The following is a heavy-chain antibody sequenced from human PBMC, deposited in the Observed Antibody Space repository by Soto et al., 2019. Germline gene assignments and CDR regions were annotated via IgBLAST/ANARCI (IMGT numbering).Heavy chain of an antibody. V-gene: IGHV4-59*01. CDR3: ARSVFP. CDR2: SFSNGTT. J-gene: IGHJ5*02. CDR1: GGSISRYR. Sequence: QLQLQESGPGLVKPSGTLSLTCVVYGGSISRYRLSWLRQPPGKGLEWIGYSFSNGTTSYNSSLKSRVTISVDLSKSHLALTLASVTAADTYVYYCARSVFPWGQGTLVVVSS.